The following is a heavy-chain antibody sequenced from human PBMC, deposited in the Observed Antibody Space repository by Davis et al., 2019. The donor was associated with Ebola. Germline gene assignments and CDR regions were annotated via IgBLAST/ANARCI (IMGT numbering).Heavy chain of an antibody. CDR1: GFTFDDYA. Sequence: SLKISCAASGFTFDDYAMHWVRQAPGKGLEWVSGISWNSGSIGYADSVKGRFTISRDNAKNSLYLQMNSLRAEDTALYHCARSSITYYYGMDVWGKGTTVTVSS. CDR3: ARSSITYYYGMDV. J-gene: IGHJ6*04. D-gene: IGHD5-24*01. CDR2: ISWNSGSI. V-gene: IGHV3-9*01.